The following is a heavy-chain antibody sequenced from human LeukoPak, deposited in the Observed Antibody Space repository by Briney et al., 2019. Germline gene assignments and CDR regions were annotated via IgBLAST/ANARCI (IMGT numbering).Heavy chain of an antibody. CDR1: GGSVSSGSHY. V-gene: IGHV4-61*01. Sequence: PSETLSLTCTVSGGSVSSGSHYWSWIRQPPGKGLEWIGYIYYSGSTNYNPSLKSRVTISVDTSKNQFSLKLSSVTAADTAVYYCARDYYDSSGYYFKGFDYWGQGTLVTVSS. J-gene: IGHJ4*02. D-gene: IGHD3-22*01. CDR3: ARDYYDSSGYYFKGFDY. CDR2: IYYSGST.